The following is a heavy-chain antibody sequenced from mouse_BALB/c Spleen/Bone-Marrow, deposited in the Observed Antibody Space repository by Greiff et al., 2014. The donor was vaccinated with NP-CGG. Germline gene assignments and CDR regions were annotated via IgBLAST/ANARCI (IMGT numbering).Heavy chain of an antibody. J-gene: IGHJ1*01. Sequence: EVQLQQSGPELVKPGASVKMSCKASGYTFTSYVIHWVKQKPGQGLEWMGYINPYNDGTKYNEKFKGKATLTSDESSSTAYMELSSLTSEDSAVYYCARGGYYGTSLYWYFDVWGAGTTVTVSS. CDR3: ARGGYYGTSLYWYFDV. V-gene: IGHV1-14*01. CDR2: INPYNDGT. CDR1: GYTFTSYV. D-gene: IGHD1-1*01.